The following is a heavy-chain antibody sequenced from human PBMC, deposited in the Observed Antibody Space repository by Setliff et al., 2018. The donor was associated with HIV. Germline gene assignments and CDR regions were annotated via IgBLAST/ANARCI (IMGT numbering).Heavy chain of an antibody. CDR2: FHHSGST. Sequence: SETLSLTCSVSGYSINTAYYWGWIRQSPGKGLEWIGGFHHSGSTHYNPSLKSRVTISGQTSNNQFSLQLTSVTADDTAIYYCARGPPFAYWGQGLLVTVSS. CDR3: ARGPPFAY. J-gene: IGHJ4*02. V-gene: IGHV4-38-2*02. CDR1: GYSINTAYY.